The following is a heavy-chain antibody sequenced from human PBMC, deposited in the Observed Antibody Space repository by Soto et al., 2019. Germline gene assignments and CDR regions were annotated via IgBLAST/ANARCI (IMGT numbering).Heavy chain of an antibody. D-gene: IGHD2-21*02. CDR3: ARVVVVTAYYYYYGMDV. V-gene: IGHV1-69*13. CDR1: GGTFSSYA. Sequence: GASVKVSCKASGGTFSSYAISWVRQAPGQGLEWMGGIIPIFGTANYAQKFQGRVTITADESTSTAYMELSSLRSEDTAVYYCARVVVVTAYYYYYGMDVWGQGTTVTVSS. J-gene: IGHJ6*02. CDR2: IIPIFGTA.